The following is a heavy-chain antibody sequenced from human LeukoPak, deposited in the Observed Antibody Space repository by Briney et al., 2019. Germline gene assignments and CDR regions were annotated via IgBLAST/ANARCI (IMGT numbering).Heavy chain of an antibody. V-gene: IGHV3-48*03. CDR3: ARDRGYCSSTSCPDPLYYYYGVDV. D-gene: IGHD2-2*01. J-gene: IGHJ6*04. Sequence: PGGSLRLSCAASGFTFSSYEMNWVRQAPGKGLEWASYISSSGSTIYYADSVKGRFTISRDNAKNSLYLQMNSLRAEDTAVYYCARDRGYCSSTSCPDPLYYYYGVDVWGKGTTVTVSS. CDR1: GFTFSSYE. CDR2: ISSSGSTI.